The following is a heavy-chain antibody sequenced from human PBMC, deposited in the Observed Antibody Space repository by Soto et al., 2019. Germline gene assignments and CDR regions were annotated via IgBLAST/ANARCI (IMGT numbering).Heavy chain of an antibody. V-gene: IGHV1-69*13. CDR3: ALESDTAMGKTDY. Sequence: ASVKVSCKASGGTFSSYAISWVRQAPGQGLEWMGGIIPIFGTANYAQKFQGRVTITADESTSTAYMELSSLRSEDTAVYYCALESDTAMGKTDYWGQGTLVTVSS. D-gene: IGHD5-18*01. J-gene: IGHJ4*02. CDR1: GGTFSSYA. CDR2: IIPIFGTA.